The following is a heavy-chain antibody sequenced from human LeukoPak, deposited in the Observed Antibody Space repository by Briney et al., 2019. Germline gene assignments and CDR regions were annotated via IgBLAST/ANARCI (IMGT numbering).Heavy chain of an antibody. Sequence: ASVKVSCKASGYTFTGYYMHWVRQAPGQGLEWMGIINPSGGSTSYAQKFQGRVTMTRDTSTSTVYMELSSLRSEDTAVYYCARVKIKYYYDSSGYADYWGQGTLVTVSS. CDR1: GYTFTGYY. D-gene: IGHD3-22*01. CDR3: ARVKIKYYYDSSGYADY. J-gene: IGHJ4*02. CDR2: INPSGGST. V-gene: IGHV1-46*01.